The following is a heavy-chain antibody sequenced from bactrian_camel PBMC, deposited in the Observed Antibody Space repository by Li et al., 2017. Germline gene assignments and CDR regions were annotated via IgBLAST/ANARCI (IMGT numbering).Heavy chain of an antibody. CDR1: GETYGTYY. J-gene: IGHJ4*01. CDR2: LYLEDDMT. D-gene: IGHD3*01. Sequence: VQLVESGGGSVQAGGSLKLSCVVSGETYGTYYMAWFRRALGKERERVATLYLEDDMTYYSDSVKGRFTISRDDAKNILYLQMDSLKPEDTAVYYCARDAPILRCDSVFEYWGQGTQVTVS. CDR3: ARDAPILRCDSVFEY. V-gene: IGHV3S40*01.